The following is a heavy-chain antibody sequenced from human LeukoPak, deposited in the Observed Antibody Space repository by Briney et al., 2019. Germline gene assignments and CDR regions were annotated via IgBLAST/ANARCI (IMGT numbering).Heavy chain of an antibody. J-gene: IGHJ2*01. CDR2: IHPSGGST. D-gene: IGHD3-22*01. Sequence: ASVKVSCTASGYTFTYFYMHWLRQAPGQGLEWMGVIHPSGGSTSYAQKFQGRVTMTTDTSTSTVYMELSSLRSEDTALYYCARITMTTSGWYFDLWGRGTLVTVSS. CDR1: GYTFTYFY. CDR3: ARITMTTSGWYFDL. V-gene: IGHV1-46*01.